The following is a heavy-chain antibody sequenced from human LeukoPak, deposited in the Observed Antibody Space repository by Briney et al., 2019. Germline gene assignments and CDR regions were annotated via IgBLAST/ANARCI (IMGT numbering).Heavy chain of an antibody. D-gene: IGHD3-22*01. V-gene: IGHV3-7*01. CDR3: VSDSGTYYYDSSGYYRYGHFDY. CDR2: IKQDGSEK. Sequence: GGSLRLSCAASGFTFSSYWLSWVRQAPGKGLEWVANIKQDGSEKYYVDSVKGRFTISRDNAKNSLFLQMNSLRAEDTAVYFRVSDSGTYYYDSSGYYRYGHFDYWGQGTLVTVSS. CDR1: GFTFSSYW. J-gene: IGHJ4*02.